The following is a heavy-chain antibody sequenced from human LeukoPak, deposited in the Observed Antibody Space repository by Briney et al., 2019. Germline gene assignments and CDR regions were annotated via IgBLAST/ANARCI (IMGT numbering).Heavy chain of an antibody. CDR2: IYSSGST. CDR3: ASRPSSGWYNY. J-gene: IGHJ4*02. Sequence: GGSLRLSCAASGFTVSSNYMNWVRQAPGKGLEWVSVIYSSGSTYYADSVKGRFTISRDNSKNTLYLQMNGLRAEDTAVYYCASRPSSGWYNYWGQGTLVTVSS. V-gene: IGHV3-53*01. D-gene: IGHD6-19*01. CDR1: GFTVSSNY.